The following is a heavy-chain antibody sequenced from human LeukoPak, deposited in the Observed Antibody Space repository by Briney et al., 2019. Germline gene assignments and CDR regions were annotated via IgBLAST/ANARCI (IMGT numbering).Heavy chain of an antibody. J-gene: IGHJ4*02. CDR2: MNPNSGNT. V-gene: IGHV1-8*01. CDR3: ARASRYNWNYGRTYYFDY. CDR1: GYTFTSHD. D-gene: IGHD1-7*01. Sequence: ASVKVSCKASGYTFTSHDINWVRQATGQGLEWMGWMNPNSGNTGYAQKFQGRVTMTRNTSISTAYMELSSLRSEDTAVYYCARASRYNWNYGRTYYFDYWGQGTLVTVSS.